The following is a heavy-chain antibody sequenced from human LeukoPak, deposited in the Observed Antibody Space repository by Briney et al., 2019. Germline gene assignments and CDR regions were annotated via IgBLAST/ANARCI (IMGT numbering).Heavy chain of an antibody. CDR3: ARDRRSGDGMDV. J-gene: IGHJ6*02. CDR1: GFNLSDYY. CDR2: ISNRAYSK. Sequence: NPGGSLRLSCAASGFNLSDYYMTWIRQAPGKGLQWVSYISNRAYSKYYADSVKGRFTISRDNAKNSLYLQMNSLRAEDTAVYYCARDRRSGDGMDVWGQGTTVTVSS. D-gene: IGHD1-14*01. V-gene: IGHV3-11*01.